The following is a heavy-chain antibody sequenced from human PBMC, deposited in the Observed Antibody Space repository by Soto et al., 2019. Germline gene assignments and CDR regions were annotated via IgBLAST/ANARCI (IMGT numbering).Heavy chain of an antibody. V-gene: IGHV1-3*01. CDR3: ARDRWLTTRDFDY. J-gene: IGHJ4*02. CDR1: GYTFPDFS. D-gene: IGHD6-19*01. CDR2: INPDGGET. Sequence: GASVKVSCKASGYTFPDFSIHWVRQAPRQGLEWVGWINPDGGETTSSQNFQGRVTVTRDTSATTVYMELSSLTSEDTAMYYCARDRWLTTRDFDYWGEGTLVTVSS.